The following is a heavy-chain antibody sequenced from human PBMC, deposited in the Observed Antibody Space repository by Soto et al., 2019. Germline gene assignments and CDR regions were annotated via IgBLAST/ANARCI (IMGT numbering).Heavy chain of an antibody. Sequence: QGHLVESEGGLVQPGGSLRLSCAASGFIFSSYGMHWLRQAPGKGLEWVAVVSYDGVNEAYADSVKGRFTVSRDNSRNSVSLQMNSLRPEDTAVYYCAKSKSGVGPHQLHSFFDYWGQGALVAVSS. CDR2: VSYDGVNE. CDR1: GFIFSSYG. J-gene: IGHJ4*02. D-gene: IGHD1-26*01. V-gene: IGHV3-30*18. CDR3: AKSKSGVGPHQLHSFFDY.